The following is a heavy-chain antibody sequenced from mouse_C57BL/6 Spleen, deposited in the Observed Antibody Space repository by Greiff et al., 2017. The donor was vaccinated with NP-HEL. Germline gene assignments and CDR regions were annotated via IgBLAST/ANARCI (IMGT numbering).Heavy chain of an antibody. J-gene: IGHJ2*01. CDR2: INPYNGGT. CDR3: ARWGTASYYFDD. Sequence: EVQLQQSGPVLVKPGASVKMSCTASGYSFTDYYMNWVKQSHGKSLEWIGVINPYNGGTSYNQKFKGKATLTVDKSSSTSYMELNSLTSEDSAVYYCARWGTASYYFDDWGQGTTLTVSS. CDR1: GYSFTDYY. V-gene: IGHV1-19*01. D-gene: IGHD1-2*01.